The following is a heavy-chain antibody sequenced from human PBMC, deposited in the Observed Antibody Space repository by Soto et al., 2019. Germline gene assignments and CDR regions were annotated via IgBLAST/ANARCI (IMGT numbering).Heavy chain of an antibody. V-gene: IGHV4-59*08. CDR2: IYYGGTT. CDR1: Y. J-gene: IGHJ5*02. D-gene: IGHD3-16*01. Sequence: YCRRIMQPPGKGLEWVGYIYYGGTTSYNPSLQSRVTISLETSKSQFSLRLTSVTAADTSVYHCARLGAYCQSLAPRVHGTLVTVSS. CDR3: ARLGAYCQSLAP.